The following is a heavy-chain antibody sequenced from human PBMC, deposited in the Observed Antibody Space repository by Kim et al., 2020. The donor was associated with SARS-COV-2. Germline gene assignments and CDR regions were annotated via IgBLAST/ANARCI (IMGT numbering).Heavy chain of an antibody. V-gene: IGHV3-30*02. J-gene: IGHJ6*03. Sequence: YADSVKGRFTISRDNSKNTLYLQMNSLRAEDTAVYYCAKDLNYYYYYMDVWGKGTTVTVSS. CDR3: AKDLNYYYYYMDV.